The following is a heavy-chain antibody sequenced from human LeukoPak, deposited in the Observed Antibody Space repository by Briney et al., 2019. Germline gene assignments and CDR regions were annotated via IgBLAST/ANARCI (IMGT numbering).Heavy chain of an antibody. CDR1: GGSFSGYY. Sequence: KPSETLSLTCAVYGGSFSGYYWSWIRQPPGKGLEWIGEINHSGSTNYNPSLKSRVTISVDTSKNQFSLKLSSVTAADTAVYYCARVGLGYCSGGSCATAGYWFDPWGQGTLVTVSS. J-gene: IGHJ5*02. CDR2: INHSGST. V-gene: IGHV4-34*01. CDR3: ARVGLGYCSGGSCATAGYWFDP. D-gene: IGHD2-15*01.